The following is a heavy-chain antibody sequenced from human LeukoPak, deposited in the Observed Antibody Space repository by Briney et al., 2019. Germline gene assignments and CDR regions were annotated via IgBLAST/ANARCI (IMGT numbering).Heavy chain of an antibody. CDR1: GGSISSGGYS. CDR2: IYHSGSI. J-gene: IGHJ4*02. CDR3: ARAAREMATTPDFDY. Sequence: SETLSLTCAVSGGSISSGGYSWSWLRQPPGKGLEWIGYIYHSGSIYYNPSLKSRVTISVDRSKNQFSLKLSSVTAADTAVYYCARAAREMATTPDFDYWGQGTLVTVSS. D-gene: IGHD5-24*01. V-gene: IGHV4-30-2*01.